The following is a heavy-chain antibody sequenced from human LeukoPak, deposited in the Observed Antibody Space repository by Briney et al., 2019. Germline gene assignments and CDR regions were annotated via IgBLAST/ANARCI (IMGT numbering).Heavy chain of an antibody. Sequence: GASVKVSCKASGYTFTSYDINWVRQATGQGLEWIGWMNPNSGNTGYAQKFQGRVTMTRNTSISTAYMELSSLRSEDTAVYYCARGIMITFGGVIVPDYWGQGTLVTVSS. J-gene: IGHJ4*02. V-gene: IGHV1-8*01. CDR3: ARGIMITFGGVIVPDY. D-gene: IGHD3-16*02. CDR1: GYTFTSYD. CDR2: MNPNSGNT.